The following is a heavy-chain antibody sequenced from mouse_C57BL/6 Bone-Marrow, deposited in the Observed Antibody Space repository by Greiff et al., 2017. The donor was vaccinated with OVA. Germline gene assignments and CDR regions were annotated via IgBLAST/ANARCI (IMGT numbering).Heavy chain of an antibody. Sequence: EVNVVESGGDLVKPGGSLKLSCAASGFTFSSYGMSWVRQTPDKRLEWVATISSGGSYTYYPDSVKGRFTISRDNAKNTLYLQMSSLKSEDTAMYYCARHRYGGYWGQGTTLTVSS. CDR1: GFTFSSYG. CDR2: ISSGGSYT. V-gene: IGHV5-6*01. D-gene: IGHD2-14*01. J-gene: IGHJ2*01. CDR3: ARHRYGGY.